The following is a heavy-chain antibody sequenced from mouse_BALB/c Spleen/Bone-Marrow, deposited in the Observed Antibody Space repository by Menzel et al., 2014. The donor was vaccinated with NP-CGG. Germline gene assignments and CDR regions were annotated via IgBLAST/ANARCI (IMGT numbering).Heavy chain of an antibody. CDR3: TRDDGSSAY. Sequence: VQLQQSGAELVRPGASVKLSCKASGYTFTSYWINWVKQRPGQGLEWIGNIYPSDSYTNYNQKFKDKATLTVDKSSSTAYMQLSSPTSEDSAVYYCTRDDGSSAYWGQGTLVTVSA. V-gene: IGHV1-69*02. J-gene: IGHJ3*01. CDR1: GYTFTSYW. D-gene: IGHD2-3*01. CDR2: IYPSDSYT.